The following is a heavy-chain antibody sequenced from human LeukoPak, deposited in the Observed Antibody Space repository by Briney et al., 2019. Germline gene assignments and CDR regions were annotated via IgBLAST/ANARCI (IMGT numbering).Heavy chain of an antibody. CDR2: IYYSGST. Sequence: SETLSLTCTVSGGSISSSSYYWGWIRQPPGKGLEWIGSIYYSGSTYYNPSLKSRVTISVDTSKNQFSLKLSSVTAADTAVYYCARGRVRYGSGSYQYWGQGTLVTVSS. CDR3: ARGRVRYGSGSYQY. CDR1: GGSISSSSYY. J-gene: IGHJ4*02. D-gene: IGHD3-10*01. V-gene: IGHV4-39*07.